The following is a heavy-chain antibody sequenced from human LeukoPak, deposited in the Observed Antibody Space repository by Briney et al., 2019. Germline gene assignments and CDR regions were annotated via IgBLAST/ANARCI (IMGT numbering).Heavy chain of an antibody. J-gene: IGHJ4*02. CDR3: AAARQWLVPDY. CDR1: GFTVSSNY. CDR2: IYSGGNT. Sequence: TGGSLRLSCAASGFTVSSNYMTWVRQAPGKGLEWVSVIYSGGNTYYADSVKGRFTISRDNSKNTLYLQMNSLRAGDTAVYYCAAARQWLVPDYWGQGTLVTVSS. D-gene: IGHD6-19*01. V-gene: IGHV3-53*01.